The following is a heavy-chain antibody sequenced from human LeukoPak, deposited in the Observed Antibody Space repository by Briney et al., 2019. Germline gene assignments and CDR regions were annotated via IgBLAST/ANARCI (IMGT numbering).Heavy chain of an antibody. CDR3: ARDFTLSSGWPFDY. Sequence: SGRSLRLSCAASGFTFSSYAMHWVRQAPGKGLEWVAVISYDGSNKYYADSVKGRFTISRDNSKNTLYLQMNSLRVEDTAVYYCARDFTLSSGWPFDYWGQGTLVTVSS. D-gene: IGHD6-19*01. V-gene: IGHV3-30-3*01. J-gene: IGHJ4*02. CDR2: ISYDGSNK. CDR1: GFTFSSYA.